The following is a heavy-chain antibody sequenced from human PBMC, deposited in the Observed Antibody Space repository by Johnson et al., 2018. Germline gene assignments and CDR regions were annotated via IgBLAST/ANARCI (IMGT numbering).Heavy chain of an antibody. D-gene: IGHD2-8*02. Sequence: VQLQESGGGLVQPGGSLRLSCAPTGFTFSSYWMHWVRQAPGKGLVWVSRIDSDGSDTTYADSVKGRFTISRDNAKNSLYLQRNSLRAEDTAVYYCARSSWSAMDGWGKGTTVTVSS. CDR2: IDSDGSDT. CDR1: GFTFSSYW. CDR3: ARSSWSAMDG. J-gene: IGHJ6*03. V-gene: IGHV3-74*01.